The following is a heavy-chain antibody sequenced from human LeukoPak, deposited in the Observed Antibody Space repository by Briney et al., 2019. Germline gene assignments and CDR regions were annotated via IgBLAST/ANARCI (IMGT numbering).Heavy chain of an antibody. J-gene: IGHJ3*01. D-gene: IGHD1-26*01. CDR2: IYSGGST. Sequence: GGSLRLSCAASGFTVSSNFKSWVRQAPGKGLDWVSVIYSGGSTHYADSVKGRFTISRDNSKNTLYLQMNSLRAEDTAVYYYARDSIVGARLDAFDLWGQGTMVSVSS. CDR3: ARDSIVGARLDAFDL. CDR1: GFTVSSNF. V-gene: IGHV3-66*02.